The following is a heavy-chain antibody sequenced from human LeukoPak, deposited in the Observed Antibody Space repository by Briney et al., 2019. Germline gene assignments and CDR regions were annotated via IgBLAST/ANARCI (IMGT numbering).Heavy chain of an antibody. V-gene: IGHV3-74*01. CDR3: TRRVDATRWYDP. CDR1: GFSFSTYW. Sequence: GGSLRLSCAASGFSFSTYWMHWVRQAPGEGLVWVSRINGDGSTTNYADSVKGRFTISRDNAKNTLYLQMNSLRAEDTAVCYCTRRVDATRWYDPWGQGTLVTVSS. D-gene: IGHD2-15*01. J-gene: IGHJ5*02. CDR2: INGDGSTT.